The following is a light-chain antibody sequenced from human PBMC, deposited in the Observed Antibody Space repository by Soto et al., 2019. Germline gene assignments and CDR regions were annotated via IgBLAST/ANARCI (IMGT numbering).Light chain of an antibody. CDR1: QRVLYSSNNKNY. CDR3: HQYESTPPT. J-gene: IGKJ2*01. V-gene: IGKV4-1*01. Sequence: DIVMTQSPDSLAVSLGERATINCKSSQRVLYSSNNKNYLAWYQKRPGQPPKLLIYWASTRESGVPDRFSGSGSGTDFTLTITSLQAEDVAVYYCHQYESTPPTFGQGTKLEIK. CDR2: WAS.